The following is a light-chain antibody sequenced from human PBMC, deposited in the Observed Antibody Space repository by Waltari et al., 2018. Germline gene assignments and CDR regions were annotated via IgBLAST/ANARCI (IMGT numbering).Light chain of an antibody. CDR1: QSISGY. Sequence: DIQMTQSPSSLSASVGDRITITYRASQSISGYLNWYQQKPGKAPKLLIYAASSLQSGVPSRFRCSGSWTDFTLTISSLQPEDFATYYCQQSYSTPRTFGQGTKVEIK. CDR3: QQSYSTPRT. J-gene: IGKJ1*01. CDR2: AAS. V-gene: IGKV1-39*01.